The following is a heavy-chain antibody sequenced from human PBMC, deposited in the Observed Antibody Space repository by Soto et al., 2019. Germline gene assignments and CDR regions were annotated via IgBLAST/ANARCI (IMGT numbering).Heavy chain of an antibody. J-gene: IGHJ4*02. CDR2: VNSDESTT. D-gene: IGHD2-21*02. Sequence: GGSLRLSCAACGFTFSSYWMHWVRQGPGKGLVWVSRVNSDESTTSYADSVKGRFTISRDNAKNTLYLQMSSLRVEDTALYYCVCFECGRTAVVTAMEANGYWGQGTLVTVSS. CDR1: GFTFSSYW. CDR3: VCFECGRTAVVTAMEANGY. V-gene: IGHV3-74*01.